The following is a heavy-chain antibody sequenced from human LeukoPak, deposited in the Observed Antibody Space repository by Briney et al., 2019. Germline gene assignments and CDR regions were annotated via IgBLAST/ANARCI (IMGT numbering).Heavy chain of an antibody. CDR1: GYTFTSYG. CDR3: ARLPSSWYEFDP. CDR2: ISGYNGNT. D-gene: IGHD6-13*01. Sequence: ASVKVSCKASGYTFTSYGISWVRQAPGQGLEWMGWISGYNGNTNYAQKLQGRVTMTTDTSTSTAYMELRSLRSDDTAVYYCARLPSSWYEFDPWGQGTLVTVSS. V-gene: IGHV1-18*01. J-gene: IGHJ5*02.